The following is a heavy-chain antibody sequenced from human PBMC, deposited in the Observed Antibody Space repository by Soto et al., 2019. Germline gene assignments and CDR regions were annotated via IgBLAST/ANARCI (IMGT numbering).Heavy chain of an antibody. D-gene: IGHD3-22*01. J-gene: IGHJ4*02. Sequence: SGPTLVNPTQTLTLTCTFSGFSLSTSGMGVGWIRQPPGKALEWLALIYWNDDKRYSPSLKSRLTITKDISKNQVVLTMTNMDPVDTATYYCAHSPYYDSSGYPDYWGQGTLVTVSS. CDR3: AHSPYYDSSGYPDY. V-gene: IGHV2-5*01. CDR2: IYWNDDK. CDR1: GFSLSTSGMG.